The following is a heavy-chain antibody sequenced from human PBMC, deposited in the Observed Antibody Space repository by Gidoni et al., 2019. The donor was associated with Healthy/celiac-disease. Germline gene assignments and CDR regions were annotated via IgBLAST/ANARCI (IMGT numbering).Heavy chain of an antibody. J-gene: IGHJ1*01. D-gene: IGHD6-13*01. CDR3: ARSWGAAAGPHTRM. V-gene: IGHV4-39*01. CDR1: GGSISSSSYY. CDR2: IYYSGST. Sequence: QLQLQASGPGLVQPSETLSLPCTVSGGSISSSSYYWGWIRQPPGKGLEWIGSIYYSGSTYYNPSLKSRVTISVDTSKNQFSLKLSSVTAADTAVYYCARSWGAAAGPHTRMWGQGTLVTVSS.